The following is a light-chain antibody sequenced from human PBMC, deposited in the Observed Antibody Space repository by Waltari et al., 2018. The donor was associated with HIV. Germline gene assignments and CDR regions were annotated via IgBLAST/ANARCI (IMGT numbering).Light chain of an antibody. J-gene: IGLJ1*01. CDR3: QVWDTGTDQFV. CDR1: NIGSKS. CDR2: DDS. V-gene: IGLV3-21*02. Sequence: SYVLTQPPSVSVAPGQTARITCGGNNIGSKSVHWYQQKPGQAPVLVVYDDSDRPSGIPERFSGSKSGNTATLTISRVEAGDEADYNCQVWDTGTDQFVFGTGTMVTVL.